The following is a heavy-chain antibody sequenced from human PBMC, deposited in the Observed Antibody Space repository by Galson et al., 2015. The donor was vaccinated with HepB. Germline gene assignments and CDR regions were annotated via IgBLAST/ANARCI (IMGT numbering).Heavy chain of an antibody. V-gene: IGHV3-15*01. Sequence: SLRLSCAASGFTFSNAWMSWVRQAPGKGLEWVGRIKSKTDGGTTDYAAPVKGRFTISRDDSKNTLYLQMNSLKTEDTAVYYCTTEVLLWFGADYWGQGTLVTVSS. CDR3: TTEVLLWFGADY. CDR2: IKSKTDGGTT. D-gene: IGHD3-10*01. CDR1: GFTFSNAW. J-gene: IGHJ4*02.